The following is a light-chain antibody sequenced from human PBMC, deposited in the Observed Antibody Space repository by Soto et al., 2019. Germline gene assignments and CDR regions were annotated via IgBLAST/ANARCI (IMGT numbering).Light chain of an antibody. J-gene: IGKJ3*01. CDR1: QGISSA. CDR3: QQFKSYPHEFT. V-gene: IGKV1-13*02. CDR2: DAS. Sequence: AIQLTQSPSSLSASVGDRVTITCRASQGISSALAWYQQKPGKAPKLLIYDASTLQSGVPSRFSGSGSGTDFTLTISSLQPEDFATYYCQQFKSYPHEFTFGPGTKVDI.